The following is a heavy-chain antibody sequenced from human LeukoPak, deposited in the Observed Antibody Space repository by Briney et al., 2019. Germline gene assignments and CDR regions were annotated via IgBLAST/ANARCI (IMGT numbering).Heavy chain of an antibody. CDR3: ARDRYSSRIAAAGPNWFDP. Sequence: GASVKVSCKASGYTFTSYYMHWVRQAPGQGLEWMGIINPSGGSTSYAQKFQGRVTMTRDTSTSTVYVELSSLRSEDTAVYYCARDRYSSRIAAAGPNWFDPWGQGTLVTVSS. V-gene: IGHV1-46*01. J-gene: IGHJ5*02. D-gene: IGHD6-13*01. CDR1: GYTFTSYY. CDR2: INPSGGST.